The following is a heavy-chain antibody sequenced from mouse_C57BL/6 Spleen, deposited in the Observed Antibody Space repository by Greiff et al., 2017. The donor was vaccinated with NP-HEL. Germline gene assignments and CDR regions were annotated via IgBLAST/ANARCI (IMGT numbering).Heavy chain of an antibody. CDR2: INPNYGTT. J-gene: IGHJ2*01. CDR1: GYTFTSYW. D-gene: IGHD2-2*01. V-gene: IGHV1-39*01. CDR3: ARGGESTMVTTRVYFDY. Sequence: VQLQQPGAELVKPGASVKMSCKASGYTFTSYWITWVKQSNGKSLEWIGVINPNYGTTSYNQKFKGKATLTVDQSSSTAYMQLNSLTSEDSAVYYCARGGESTMVTTRVYFDYWGQGTTLTVSS.